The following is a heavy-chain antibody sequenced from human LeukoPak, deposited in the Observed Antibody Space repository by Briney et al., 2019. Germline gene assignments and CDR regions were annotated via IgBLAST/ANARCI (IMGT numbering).Heavy chain of an antibody. D-gene: IGHD3-22*01. Sequence: PGRSLRLSCAASGFTFSSCAMHWVRQAPGKGLEWVAVISYDGSNKYYADSVKGRFTISRDNSKNTLYLQMNSLRAEDTAVYYCASWYAGYYDSSGFDYWGQGTLVTVSS. CDR3: ASWYAGYYDSSGFDY. CDR1: GFTFSSCA. V-gene: IGHV3-30*01. CDR2: ISYDGSNK. J-gene: IGHJ4*02.